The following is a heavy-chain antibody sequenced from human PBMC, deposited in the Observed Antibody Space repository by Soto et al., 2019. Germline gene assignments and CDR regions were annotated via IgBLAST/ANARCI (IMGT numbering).Heavy chain of an antibody. V-gene: IGHV3-33*01. CDR1: GFTFSSYG. J-gene: IGHJ3*02. D-gene: IGHD3-3*01. CDR3: ARGHYDFWSGTNWAFDI. CDR2: IWYDGSNK. Sequence: GGSLRLSCAASGFTFSSYGMHWVRQAPGKGLEWVAVIWYDGSNKYYADSVKGRFTISRDNSKNTLYLQMNSLRAEDTAVYYCARGHYDFWSGTNWAFDIWGQGTMVTVSS.